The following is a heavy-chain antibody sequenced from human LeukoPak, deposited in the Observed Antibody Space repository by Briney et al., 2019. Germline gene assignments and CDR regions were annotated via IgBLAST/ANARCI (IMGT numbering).Heavy chain of an antibody. V-gene: IGHV3-7*01. Sequence: PGGSLRLSCAASGFTFSSYWMSWVRQAPGKGLEWVANIKKDGSEKYYVDSVKGRFTISRDNAKTSLYLQMNSLRAEDTAVYYCARHLSGITGYTYGRGIDYWGQGTLVTVSS. J-gene: IGHJ4*02. CDR3: ARHLSGITGYTYGRGIDY. D-gene: IGHD5-18*01. CDR2: IKKDGSEK. CDR1: GFTFSSYW.